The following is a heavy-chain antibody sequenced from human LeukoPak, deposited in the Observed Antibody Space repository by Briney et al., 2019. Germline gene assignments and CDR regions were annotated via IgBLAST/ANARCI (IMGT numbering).Heavy chain of an antibody. CDR2: ISGSGGST. Sequence: GGSLRLSCAASGFIFSRYAMTWVRQAPGKGLEWVSSISGSGGSTYYADSVKGRFTISRDTSKSTLYLQMSSLRAEDTAVYYCAERSGDSYFLDSWGQGTLVTVSS. V-gene: IGHV3-23*01. CDR1: GFIFSRYA. J-gene: IGHJ4*02. D-gene: IGHD2-15*01. CDR3: AERSGDSYFLDS.